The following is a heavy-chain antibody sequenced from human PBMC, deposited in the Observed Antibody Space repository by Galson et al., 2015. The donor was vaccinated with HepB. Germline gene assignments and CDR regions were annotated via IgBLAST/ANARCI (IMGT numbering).Heavy chain of an antibody. J-gene: IGHJ4*02. V-gene: IGHV3-30*03. CDR3: AREGGPSTGYYPLDH. CDR2: AVYGGTDK. D-gene: IGHD3-22*01. CDR1: GFTFSDHA. Sequence: SLRLSCATSGFTFSDHAMHWVRQAPGKGLEWVAVAVYGGTDKYYGGSVKGRFIISTDNSKNTLYLELNRLRPGDTGVYYCAREGGPSTGYYPLDHWGQGTLVTVSS.